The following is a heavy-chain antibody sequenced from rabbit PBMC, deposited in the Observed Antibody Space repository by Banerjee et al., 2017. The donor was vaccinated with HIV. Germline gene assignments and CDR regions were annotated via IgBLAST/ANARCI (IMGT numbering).Heavy chain of an antibody. D-gene: IGHD8-1*01. CDR3: ARDYVGDSYSAFDL. J-gene: IGHJ4*01. CDR1: GFSFSNKYV. CDR2: INTSSDNT. Sequence: QEQLEESGGGLVKPEGSLTLTCKASGFSFSNKYVMCWVRQAPGKGLEWIACINTSSDNTYYASWVNGRFTISRTSSTTVTLQMTSLTAADTATYFCARDYVGDSYSAFDLWGPGTLVTVS. V-gene: IGHV1S45*01.